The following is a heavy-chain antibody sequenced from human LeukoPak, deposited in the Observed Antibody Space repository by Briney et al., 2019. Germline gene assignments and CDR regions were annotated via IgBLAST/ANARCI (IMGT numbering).Heavy chain of an antibody. J-gene: IGHJ6*02. CDR1: GYTFTSYD. Sequence: ASVTVSCKASGYTFTSYDINWVRQATAQGLEGMGGMNPNSGNTCYAQKFQGRVTMTMNTSISTAYMELSSLRSEDTAVYYCARHRSRRLRFLEWFEGGIDVYGQGTTVTVSS. D-gene: IGHD3-3*01. CDR2: MNPNSGNT. CDR3: ARHRSRRLRFLEWFEGGIDV. V-gene: IGHV1-8*01.